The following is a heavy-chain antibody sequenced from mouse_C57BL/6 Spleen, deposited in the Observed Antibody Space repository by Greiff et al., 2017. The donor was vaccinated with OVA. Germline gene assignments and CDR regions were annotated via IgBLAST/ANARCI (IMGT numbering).Heavy chain of an antibody. D-gene: IGHD1-1*01. J-gene: IGHJ4*01. Sequence: VQLQQSGPVLVKPGASVKMSCKASGYTFTDYYMNWVKQSHGKSLEWIGVINPYNGGTSYNQKFKGKATLIVDKSSSTAYMELNSLTSEDSAVYYCARTLHYYGSDYAMDYWGQGTSVTVSS. V-gene: IGHV1-19*01. CDR1: GYTFTDYY. CDR3: ARTLHYYGSDYAMDY. CDR2: INPYNGGT.